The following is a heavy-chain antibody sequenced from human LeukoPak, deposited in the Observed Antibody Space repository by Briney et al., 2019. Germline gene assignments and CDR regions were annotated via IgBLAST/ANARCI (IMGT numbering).Heavy chain of an antibody. V-gene: IGHV4-4*07. D-gene: IGHD3-22*01. CDR1: GGSISSYY. J-gene: IGHJ4*02. CDR2: IYTSGST. Sequence: PETLSLTCTVSGGSISSYYWSWIRQPAGKGLERIGRIYTSGSTNYNPSLKSRVTMSVDTSKNQFSLKLSSVTAADTAVYYCARDDSYYYDSSGFPFDYWGQGTLVTVSS. CDR3: ARDDSYYYDSSGFPFDY.